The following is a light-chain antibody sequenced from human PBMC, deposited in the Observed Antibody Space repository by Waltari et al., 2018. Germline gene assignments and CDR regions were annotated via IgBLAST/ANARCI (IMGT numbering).Light chain of an antibody. V-gene: IGKV1-39*01. CDR1: QHINGY. J-gene: IGKJ1*01. Sequence: HLIKPPSSLSASVGDKSAITFRASQHINGYLYWYQHKPGKGPQLLIYAASSLQSGVPSRFSGSGSGTDFTLTISSLQSEDFATYYCQQSYSSPRTFGQGTKVEIK. CDR3: QQSYSSPRT. CDR2: AAS.